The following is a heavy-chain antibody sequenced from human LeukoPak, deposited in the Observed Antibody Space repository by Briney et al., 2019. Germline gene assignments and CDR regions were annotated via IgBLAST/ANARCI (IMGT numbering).Heavy chain of an antibody. D-gene: IGHD3-10*01. CDR2: IYYSGST. Sequence: SETLSLTCTVSGGSISSSSYYWGWIRQPPGKGLEWIGSIYYSGSTYYNPSLKSRVTISVDTSRNQFSMKLNSVTAADTAVYYCAGSGGLANQGAVFDYWGQGTLVTVSS. J-gene: IGHJ4*02. V-gene: IGHV4-39*07. CDR3: AGSGGLANQGAVFDY. CDR1: GGSISSSSYY.